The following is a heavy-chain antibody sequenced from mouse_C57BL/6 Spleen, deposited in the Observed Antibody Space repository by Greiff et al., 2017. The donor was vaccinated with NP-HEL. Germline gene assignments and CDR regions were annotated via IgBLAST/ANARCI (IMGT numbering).Heavy chain of an antibody. CDR2: IRNKANGYTT. V-gene: IGHV7-3*01. J-gene: IGHJ2*01. CDR3: ARGYYEGFDD. D-gene: IGHD2-3*01. CDR1: GFTFTDYY. Sequence: EVMLVESGGGLVQPGGSLSLSCAASGFTFTDYYMSWVRQPPGKALEWLGFIRNKANGYTTEYSASVKGRFTISRDNSQSILYLQMNALRAADSATYYCARGYYEGFDDWGQGTTLTVSS.